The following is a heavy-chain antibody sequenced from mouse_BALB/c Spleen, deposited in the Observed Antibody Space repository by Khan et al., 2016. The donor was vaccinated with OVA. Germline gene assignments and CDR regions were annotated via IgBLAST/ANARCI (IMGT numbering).Heavy chain of an antibody. Sequence: VQLQQSRAELLKPGASVKLSCTSSGFNIKDTYMHWVKQRPEQGLEWIGRIDPANGDTKYDPKFQGKATITADTSSNTAYLQLSSLRSEDTAVYYCATHYGNPFAYWGQGTLVTVSA. CDR3: ATHYGNPFAY. CDR2: IDPANGDT. D-gene: IGHD2-1*01. CDR1: GFNIKDTY. J-gene: IGHJ3*01. V-gene: IGHV14-3*02.